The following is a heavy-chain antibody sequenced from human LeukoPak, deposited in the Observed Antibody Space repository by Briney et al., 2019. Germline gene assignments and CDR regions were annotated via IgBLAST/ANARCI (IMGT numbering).Heavy chain of an antibody. CDR2: IWYDGSNK. V-gene: IGHV3-33*01. Sequence: GGSLRLSCAASGFTFSTYGMHWVRQAPGKGLEWVAVIWYDGSNKYYADSVKGRFTISRDNSKNTLYLQMNSLRAEDTAVYYCARAVGPFDFWGQGTMVTVST. J-gene: IGHJ3*01. CDR3: ARAVGPFDF. CDR1: GFTFSTYG.